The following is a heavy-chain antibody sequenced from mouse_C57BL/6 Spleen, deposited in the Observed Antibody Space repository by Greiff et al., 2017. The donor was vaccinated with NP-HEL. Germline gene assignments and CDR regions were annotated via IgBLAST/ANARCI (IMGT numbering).Heavy chain of an antibody. J-gene: IGHJ2*01. CDR3: ANDSSGYVRYFDY. V-gene: IGHV1-59*01. Sequence: QVQLQQPGAELVRPGTSVKLSCKASGYTFTSYWMHWVKQRPGQGLEWIGVIDPSDSYTNYNQKFKGKATLTVDTSSSTAYMQLSSLTSEDSAVYYCANDSSGYVRYFDYGGQGTTLTVSS. CDR1: GYTFTSYW. CDR2: IDPSDSYT. D-gene: IGHD3-2*02.